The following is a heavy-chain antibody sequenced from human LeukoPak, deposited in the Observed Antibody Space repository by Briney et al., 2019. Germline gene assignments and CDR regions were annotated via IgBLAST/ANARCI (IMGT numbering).Heavy chain of an antibody. CDR1: GGPISSYY. D-gene: IGHD3-22*01. J-gene: IGHJ3*02. CDR2: ISYSGIT. V-gene: IGHV4-59*08. Sequence: SETLSLTCTVSGGPISSYYWSWIRQPPGKGLEWIGYISYSGITNYSPSLKSRVTISVDTSKNQFSLKLNSVTAADTAVYFCARRIGRGGYYFDSSGRDDAFDIWGQGTMVTASS. CDR3: ARRIGRGGYYFDSSGRDDAFDI.